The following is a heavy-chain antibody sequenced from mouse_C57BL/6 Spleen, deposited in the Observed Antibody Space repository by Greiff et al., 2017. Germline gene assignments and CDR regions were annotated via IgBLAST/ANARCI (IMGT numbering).Heavy chain of an antibody. V-gene: IGHV5-12*01. J-gene: IGHJ3*01. D-gene: IGHD2-4*01. CDR2: ISNGGGST. CDR1: GFTFSDYY. CDR3: ARHDSDEAY. Sequence: EVMLVESGGGLVQPGGSLKLSCAASGFTFSDYYMYWVRQTPEKRLEWVAYISNGGGSTYYPDTVKGRFTISRDNAKNTLYLQMSRLKSEDTAMYYCARHDSDEAYWGQGTLVTVSA.